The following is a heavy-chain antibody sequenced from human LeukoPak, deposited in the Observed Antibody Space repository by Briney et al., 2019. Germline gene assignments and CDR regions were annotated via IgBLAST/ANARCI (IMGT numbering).Heavy chain of an antibody. Sequence: ASVKVSCKASGGVFTTYAISWVRPAPGQGLEWMGWISAYNGNTNYAQKLQGRVTMTTDTSTSTAYMELRSLRSDDTAVYYCARGSLGSGYDFDYWGQGTLVTVSS. CDR3: ARGSLGSGYDFDY. J-gene: IGHJ4*02. CDR2: ISAYNGNT. D-gene: IGHD5-12*01. CDR1: GGVFTTYA. V-gene: IGHV1-18*01.